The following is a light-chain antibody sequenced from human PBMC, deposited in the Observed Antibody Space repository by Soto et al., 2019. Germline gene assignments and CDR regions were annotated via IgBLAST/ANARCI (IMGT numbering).Light chain of an antibody. CDR2: AAS. CDR3: QQYNNWWT. Sequence: MVLTQSPGTLALSPGKRATLSCRASQSVSSSYLAWYQQKPGQAPRLLIYAASTRATGIPARFIGNGSGTEFTLTISSLQSEDFAVYYCQQYNNWWTFGQGTKVDIK. J-gene: IGKJ1*01. CDR1: QSVSSSY. V-gene: IGKV3D-15*01.